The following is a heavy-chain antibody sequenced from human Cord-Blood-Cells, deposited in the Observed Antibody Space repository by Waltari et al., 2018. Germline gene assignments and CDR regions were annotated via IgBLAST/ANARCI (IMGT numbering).Heavy chain of an antibody. V-gene: IGHV4-59*11. CDR3: ATSLTGQIGAFDI. CDR2: IYYSGST. CDR1: GGSISSHY. J-gene: IGHJ3*02. D-gene: IGHD3-9*01. Sequence: QVQLQESGPGLVKPSETLSLTCTVSGGSISSHYLSWIRQPPGKGLEWIGYIYYSGSTNYNPSLKSRVTISVDTSKNQFSLKLSSVTAADTAVYYCATSLTGQIGAFDIWGQGTMVTVSS.